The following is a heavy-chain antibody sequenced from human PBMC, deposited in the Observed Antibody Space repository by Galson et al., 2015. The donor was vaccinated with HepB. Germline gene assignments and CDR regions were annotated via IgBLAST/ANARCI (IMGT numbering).Heavy chain of an antibody. CDR2: IRYDGSNK. CDR1: GFTFSSYG. D-gene: IGHD4-23*01. J-gene: IGHJ4*02. CDR3: ANANDYGGKGLFDN. V-gene: IGHV3-30*02. Sequence: SLRLSCAASGFTFSSYGMSWVRQAPGKGLEWVAFIRYDGSNKYYADSVKGRFTISGDNSKNTLYLQMNSLRAEDKAVYYCANANDYGGKGLFDNWGQGTLVTVSS.